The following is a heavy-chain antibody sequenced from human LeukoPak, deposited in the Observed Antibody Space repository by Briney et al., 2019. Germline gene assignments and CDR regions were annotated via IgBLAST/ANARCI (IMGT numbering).Heavy chain of an antibody. CDR1: GFIFSSYG. J-gene: IGHJ6*03. D-gene: IGHD4-17*01. CDR2: IRYDGSNK. V-gene: IGHV3-30*02. CDR3: AKGGRTVTTNYYMDI. Sequence: PGGSLRLSCAASGFIFSSYGIHWVRQAPGKGLEWVAFIRYDGSNKYYADSVKGRFTISRDNSKNTLYLQMNSLRAEDTAVYFCAKGGRTVTTNYYMDIWGKGTTVTISS.